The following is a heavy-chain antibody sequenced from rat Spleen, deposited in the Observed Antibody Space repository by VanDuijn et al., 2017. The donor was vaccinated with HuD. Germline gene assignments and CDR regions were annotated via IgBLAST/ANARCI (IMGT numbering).Heavy chain of an antibody. CDR3: ARWDYSSYIPFDY. CDR2: ISYSGST. D-gene: IGHD1-2*01. J-gene: IGHJ2*01. CDR1: GFSLTSNT. V-gene: IGHV3-1*01. Sequence: VQLKESGPGLVQPSQTLSLTCTVSGFSLTSNTVHWVRQPPGKGLEWMGYISYSGSTSYNPSLKSRISITRDTSKNQFFLQLNSVTTEDTATYYCARWDYSSYIPFDYWGQGVMVTVSS.